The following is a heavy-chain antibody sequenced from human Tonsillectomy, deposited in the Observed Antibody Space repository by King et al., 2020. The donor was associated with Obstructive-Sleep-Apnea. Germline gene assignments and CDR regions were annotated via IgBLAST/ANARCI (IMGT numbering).Heavy chain of an antibody. CDR1: GFTFRNYA. V-gene: IGHV3-30*04. CDR3: ARDYDDGSGSTYGMDV. J-gene: IGHJ6*02. D-gene: IGHD3-10*01. CDR2: ILYDGTNK. Sequence: VQLVESGGGVVQPGKSLRLSCAASGFTFRNYAMHWVRQAPGKGPEWVAVILYDGTNKYYADSVKGRFTISRDNSKNMLYLEVNSLRAEDTAVYYCARDYDDGSGSTYGMDVWGQGTAVTVSS.